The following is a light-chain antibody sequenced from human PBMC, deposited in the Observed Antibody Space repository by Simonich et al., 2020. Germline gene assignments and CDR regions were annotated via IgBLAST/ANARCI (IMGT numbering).Light chain of an antibody. J-gene: IGLJ2*01. CDR1: SSNIGSNY. CDR2: RNN. Sequence: QSLLTQPPSASGTPGQRVTISCSGSSSNIGSNYVYWYQQLPGTAPKLLIYRNNQRHSGGPDRFSGSKSGTSASLAISGLRSEDEADYYCAAWDDSLSGPVFGGGTKLTVL. CDR3: AAWDDSLSGPV. V-gene: IGLV1-47*01.